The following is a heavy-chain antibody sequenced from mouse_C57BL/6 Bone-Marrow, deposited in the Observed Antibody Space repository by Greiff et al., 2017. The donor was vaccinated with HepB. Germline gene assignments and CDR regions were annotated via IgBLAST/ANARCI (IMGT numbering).Heavy chain of an antibody. CDR1: GYAFSSSW. Sequence: QVQLQQSGPELVKPGASVKISCKASGYAFSSSWMNWVKQRPGKGLEWIGRIYPGDGDTNYNGKFKGKATLTADKSSSTAYMQLSSLTSKDSAVYFCARLLYYYVSSSDYWGQGTTLTVSS. J-gene: IGHJ2*01. CDR3: ARLLYYYVSSSDY. V-gene: IGHV1-82*01. CDR2: IYPGDGDT. D-gene: IGHD1-1*01.